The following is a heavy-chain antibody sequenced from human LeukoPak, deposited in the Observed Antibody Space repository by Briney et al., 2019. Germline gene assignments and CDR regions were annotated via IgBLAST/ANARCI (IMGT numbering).Heavy chain of an antibody. V-gene: IGHV3-74*01. CDR2: ISGDGSSS. D-gene: IGHD1-1*01. Sequence: PGGSLRLSCAASGFTFSNSWMHWVRQVPGKGLLWVSRISGDGSSSIYADSVKGRFTISRDNAKNTLYLQMNSLRAEDTAVYYCARMATAFDYWGQGTLVTVSS. CDR3: ARMATAFDY. CDR1: GFTFSNSW. J-gene: IGHJ4*02.